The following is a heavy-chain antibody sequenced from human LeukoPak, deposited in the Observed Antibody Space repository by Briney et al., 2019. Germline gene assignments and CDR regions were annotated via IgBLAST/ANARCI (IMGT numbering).Heavy chain of an antibody. CDR2: IWYGDT. V-gene: IGHV3-30*02. Sequence: SGGSLRLSCAASGFTFSTYGMHWVRQAPGKGLEWVAVIWYGDTYYADSVKGRFTISRDNSKNTLYLQMNSLRAEDTAVYYCAKEGNSKLHGYYFNYGGKGTLVTVPS. D-gene: IGHD2-2*03. CDR3: AKEGNSKLHGYYFNY. CDR1: GFTFSTYG. J-gene: IGHJ4*02.